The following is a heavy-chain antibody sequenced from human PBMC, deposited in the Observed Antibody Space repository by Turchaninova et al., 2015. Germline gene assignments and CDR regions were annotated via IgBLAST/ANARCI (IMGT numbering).Heavy chain of an antibody. CDR1: GFTFSSDS. V-gene: IGHV3-21*01. D-gene: IGHD3-22*01. CDR3: ARAKQNSSGYHY. J-gene: IGHJ4*02. CDR2: ISSSSSYI. Sequence: EVQLVESGGGLVKPGGSRSRSCAASGFTFSSDSMNGVRQAPGKWLEWVSSISSSSSYIYYADSVKGRFTVSRDNAKNSLYLQMNSLRAEDTAVYYCARAKQNSSGYHYWGQGTLVTVSS.